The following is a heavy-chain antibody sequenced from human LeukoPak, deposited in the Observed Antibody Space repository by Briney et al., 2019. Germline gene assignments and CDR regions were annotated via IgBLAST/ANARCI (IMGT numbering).Heavy chain of an antibody. V-gene: IGHV4-34*01. J-gene: IGHJ3*02. CDR2: INYGGST. CDR1: GWSFSGYY. CDR3: AKSNGYGLVDI. D-gene: IGHD3-10*01. Sequence: PSETLSLTCAVYGWSFSGYYWSWVRQTPEKGLEWIGEINYGGSTNYKPSLKSRVTISVDMSKKHLSLRPTSVTAADTAVYYCAKSNGYGLVDIWGQGTMVTVSS.